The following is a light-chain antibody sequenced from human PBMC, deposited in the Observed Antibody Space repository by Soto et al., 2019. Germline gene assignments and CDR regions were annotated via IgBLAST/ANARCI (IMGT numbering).Light chain of an antibody. CDR3: EQYYSTPWT. J-gene: IGKJ1*01. CDR1: QSVLYSSNNKNY. Sequence: DIVMTQSPDSLAVSLGERATINCKSSQSVLYSSNNKNYLAWYEQKPGQPPKLLIYWASTRESGVPDRFGGSGSGSDFTLTISSLQAEDVAVYYCEQYYSTPWTLGQGTKVEIK. CDR2: WAS. V-gene: IGKV4-1*01.